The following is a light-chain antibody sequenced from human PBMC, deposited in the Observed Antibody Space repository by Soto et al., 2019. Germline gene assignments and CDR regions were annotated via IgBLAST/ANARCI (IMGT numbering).Light chain of an antibody. J-gene: IGLJ1*01. CDR1: XXXVGSYNS. V-gene: IGLV2-14*03. Sequence: QSALXXXXSVSXSPXXSXXIXXXXTXXXVGSYNSVSWYQQYPGKAPKLMIHDVNNRPSGISDRFSGSKSGNTASLTISGLQAEDEADYYCSSFTSSTSYVFGTGTKLTVL. CDR2: DVN. CDR3: SSFTSSTSYV.